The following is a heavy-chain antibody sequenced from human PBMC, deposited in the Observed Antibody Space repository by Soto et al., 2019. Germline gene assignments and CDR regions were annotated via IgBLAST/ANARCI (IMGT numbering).Heavy chain of an antibody. CDR3: ARGPVSYDFWSGYSNWFDP. CDR2: ISSSSSTI. CDR1: GFTFSSYS. Sequence: GESLKISCAASGFTFSSYSMNWVRQAPGKGLEWVSYISSSSSTIYYADSVKGRFTISRDNAKNSLYLQMNSLRAEDTAVYYCARGPVSYDFWSGYSNWFDPWGQGTLVTVSS. D-gene: IGHD3-3*01. J-gene: IGHJ5*02. V-gene: IGHV3-48*01.